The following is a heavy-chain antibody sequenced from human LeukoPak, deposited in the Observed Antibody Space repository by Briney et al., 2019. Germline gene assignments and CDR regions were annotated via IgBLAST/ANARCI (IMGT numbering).Heavy chain of an antibody. J-gene: IGHJ4*02. D-gene: IGHD3-16*01. Sequence: GGSLRLSCAASGFTFSSYAMSWVRQAPGKGLEWVSAISGSGGSTYYADSVKGRFTISRDNSKNTLYPQMNSLRAEDTAVYYCAPRPRAWGVRFDYWGQGTLVTVSS. CDR2: ISGSGGST. V-gene: IGHV3-23*01. CDR1: GFTFSSYA. CDR3: APRPRAWGVRFDY.